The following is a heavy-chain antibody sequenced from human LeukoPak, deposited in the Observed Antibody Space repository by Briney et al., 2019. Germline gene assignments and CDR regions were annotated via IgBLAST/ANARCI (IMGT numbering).Heavy chain of an antibody. D-gene: IGHD2/OR15-2a*01. V-gene: IGHV1-2*02. Sequence: ASVKVSCKASGYTFTNYFIHWVRQAPGQGLEWMGWIQPTSGGTDYAQTFQGRVTMTTDTSMNVAYMELRRLRSDDTAVYYCARDREISTSQAAFNWFHPWGQGTLVTVSS. CDR1: GYTFTNYF. CDR3: ARDREISTSQAAFNWFHP. CDR2: IQPTSGGT. J-gene: IGHJ5*02.